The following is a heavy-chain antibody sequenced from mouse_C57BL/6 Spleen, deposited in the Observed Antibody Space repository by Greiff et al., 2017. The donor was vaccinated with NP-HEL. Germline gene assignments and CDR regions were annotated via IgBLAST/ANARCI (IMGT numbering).Heavy chain of an antibody. Sequence: QVQLQQPGTELVKPGASVKLSCKASGYTFTSYWMHWVKQRPGQGLEWIGNINPSNGGTNYNEKFKSKATLTVDKSSSTAYMQLSSLTSGDSAVYYCARKGILRYYAMDYWGQGTSVTVSS. V-gene: IGHV1-53*01. CDR3: ARKGILRYYAMDY. CDR2: INPSNGGT. CDR1: GYTFTSYW. D-gene: IGHD1-1*01. J-gene: IGHJ4*01.